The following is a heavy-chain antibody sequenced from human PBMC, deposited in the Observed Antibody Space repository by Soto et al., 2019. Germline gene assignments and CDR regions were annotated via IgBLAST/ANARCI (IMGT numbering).Heavy chain of an antibody. V-gene: IGHV1-24*01. CDR2: FDPEDGET. CDR3: ATLPIPAALYYYYYMDV. J-gene: IGHJ6*03. Sequence: ASVKVSCKVSGYTLTELSMHWVRQAPGKGLEWMGGFDPEDGETIYAQKFQGRVTMTEDTSTDTADMELSSLRSEDTAVYYCATLPIPAALYYYYYMDVWGKGTTVTVSS. CDR1: GYTLTELS. D-gene: IGHD2-2*01.